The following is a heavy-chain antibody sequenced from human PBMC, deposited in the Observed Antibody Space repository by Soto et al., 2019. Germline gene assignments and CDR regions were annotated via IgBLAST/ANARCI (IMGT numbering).Heavy chain of an antibody. CDR2: ISAYNGNA. D-gene: IGHD3-22*01. CDR3: ARDIVYYYDSSGYIFDH. CDR1: VYAFTSYG. Sequence: XGVKVSWNGTVYAFTSYGVRLVRQAPGQGLEWMGWISAYNGNANYAQKLQVRVTMTTDTSTSTAYMELRSLRSDDTAVYYCARDIVYYYDSSGYIFDHWGQGTLVTVSS. V-gene: IGHV1-18*04. J-gene: IGHJ4*02.